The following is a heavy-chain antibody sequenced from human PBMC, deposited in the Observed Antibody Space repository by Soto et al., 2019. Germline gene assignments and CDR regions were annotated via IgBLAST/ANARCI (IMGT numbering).Heavy chain of an antibody. CDR1: GFSFSSYG. V-gene: IGHV3-33*01. Sequence: QVQLVESGGGVVQPGRSLRLSCAASGFSFSSYGMHWVRQAPGKGLEWVAVIWDDGSNKYYADSVKGRFTISRDNSKNPLYLQMNSLRAEDTAVYYCARGGCSGGSCYDYYYGMAVSGQGATVTV. CDR3: ARGGCSGGSCYDYYYGMAV. J-gene: IGHJ6*02. CDR2: IWDDGSNK. D-gene: IGHD2-15*01.